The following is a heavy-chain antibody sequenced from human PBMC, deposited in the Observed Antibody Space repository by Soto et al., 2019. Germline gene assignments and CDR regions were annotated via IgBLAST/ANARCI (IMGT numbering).Heavy chain of an antibody. J-gene: IGHJ6*02. CDR2: IYYSGST. D-gene: IGHD4-17*01. CDR1: GGSVNNANYF. V-gene: IGHV4-31*01. CDR3: AREADYGGSRGGMDV. Sequence: QVRLEESGPGLVKPSETLSLICSVSGGSVNNANYFWNWIRHHPENGLEWIGYIYYSGSTRYNPSLKSPVTLSIDTSKNQFSLSLNSVTVADTAVYFCAREADYGGSRGGMDVWGRGTTVTVSS.